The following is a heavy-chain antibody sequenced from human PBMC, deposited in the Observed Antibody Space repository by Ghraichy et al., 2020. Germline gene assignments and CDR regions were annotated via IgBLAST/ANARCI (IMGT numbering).Heavy chain of an antibody. CDR1: GGSISSSSYY. V-gene: IGHV4-39*01. D-gene: IGHD6-19*01. CDR3: ARLVVSSGWDQH. J-gene: IGHJ1*01. Sequence: SETLSLTCTVSGGSISSSSYYWGWIRQPPGKGLEWIGSIYYSGSTYYNPSLKSRVTISVDTSKNQFSLKLSSVTAADTAVYYCARLVVSSGWDQHWGQGTLVTVSS. CDR2: IYYSGST.